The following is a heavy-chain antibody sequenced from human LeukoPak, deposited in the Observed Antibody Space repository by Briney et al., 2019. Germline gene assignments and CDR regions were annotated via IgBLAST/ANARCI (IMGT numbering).Heavy chain of an antibody. Sequence: PSETLSLTCTVSGGSISSYYWSWIRQPAGKGLEWIGRIYTSGSTNYNPSLKSRVTMSVDTSKNQFSLKLSSVTAADTAVYYCARDALSVGDGYFDYWGQGTLVTVSS. CDR3: ARDALSVGDGYFDY. D-gene: IGHD2-21*02. J-gene: IGHJ4*02. CDR1: GGSISSYY. CDR2: IYTSGST. V-gene: IGHV4-4*07.